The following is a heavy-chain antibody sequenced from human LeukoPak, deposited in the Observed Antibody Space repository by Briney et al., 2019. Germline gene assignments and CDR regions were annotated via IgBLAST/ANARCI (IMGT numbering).Heavy chain of an antibody. CDR1: GGSISSYY. CDR2: IYYSGST. J-gene: IGHJ4*02. V-gene: IGHV4-59*08. D-gene: IGHD3-10*01. CDR3: ARGGVVRGVIPLDY. Sequence: SETLSLTCTVSGGSISSYYWSWIRQPPGKGLEWIGYIYYSGSTNYNPSLKSRVTISVDTSKNQFSLKLSSVTAADTAMYYCARGGVVRGVIPLDYWGQGTLVTVSS.